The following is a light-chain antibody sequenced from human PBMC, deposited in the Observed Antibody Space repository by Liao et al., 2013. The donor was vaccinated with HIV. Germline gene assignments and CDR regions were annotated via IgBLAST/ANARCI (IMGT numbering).Light chain of an antibody. CDR1: NIGSKS. V-gene: IGLV3-21*04. J-gene: IGLJ1*01. Sequence: SYVLTQTPSVSVAPGKTARITCGGNNIGSKSVHWYQQKPGQAPTLVIYYDNERPSGIPGRFSGSNSGNTATLTISRVEAGDEADYYCHVWDSDSEHYVFGTATKVTVL. CDR3: HVWDSDSEHYV. CDR2: YDN.